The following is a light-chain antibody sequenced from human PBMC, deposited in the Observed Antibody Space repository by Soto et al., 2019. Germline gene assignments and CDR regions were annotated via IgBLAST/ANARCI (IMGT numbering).Light chain of an antibody. CDR1: RGHNTYA. CDR3: QTWGTGIWV. J-gene: IGLJ3*02. Sequence: QSVLTQSPSASASLGASVNLTCTLSRGHNTYAVAWHQQQPEKGPRYLMKLNSDGSHIKGDGIPDRFSGSSSGAERYLTISSLQSEDEADYYCQTWGTGIWVFGGGTKLTVL. V-gene: IGLV4-69*01. CDR2: LNSDGSH.